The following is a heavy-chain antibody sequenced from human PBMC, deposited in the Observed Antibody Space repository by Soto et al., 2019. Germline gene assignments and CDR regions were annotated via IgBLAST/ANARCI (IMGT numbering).Heavy chain of an antibody. CDR2: ISYDGSNK. CDR1: GFTFSSYA. Sequence: GGSLRLSCAASGFTFSSYAMHWVRQAPGKGLEWVAVISYDGSNKYYADSVKGRFTISRDNCKNTLYLQMNSLRAEDTAGYYCARDQKWSWCGELFSYFYYGRDVWGQGTTVTVAS. CDR3: ARDQKWSWCGELFSYFYYGRDV. D-gene: IGHD3-10*01. J-gene: IGHJ6*02. V-gene: IGHV3-30-3*01.